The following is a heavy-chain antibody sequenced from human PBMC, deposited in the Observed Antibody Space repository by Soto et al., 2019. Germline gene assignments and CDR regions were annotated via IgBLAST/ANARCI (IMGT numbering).Heavy chain of an antibody. V-gene: IGHV3-30*18. CDR2: ISYDGSVE. D-gene: IGHD1-26*01. CDR1: GFTFSKYG. Sequence: PGGSLRLSCAASGFTFSKYGMHWVRQAPGKGLEWVAVISYDGSVEYYGDSVKGRSTISRDNSQHTLFLQMTSLRAEDTAVYYCAKPSEPSRAPYYFDSWGRGTLVTVSS. CDR3: AKPSEPSRAPYYFDS. J-gene: IGHJ4*02.